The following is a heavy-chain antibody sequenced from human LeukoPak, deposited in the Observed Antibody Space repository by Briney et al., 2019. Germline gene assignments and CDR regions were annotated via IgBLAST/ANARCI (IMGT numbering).Heavy chain of an antibody. CDR1: GGSFSGYY. V-gene: IGHV4-34*01. Sequence: SETLSLTCAVYGGSFSGYYWSWIRQPPGKGLEWIGEINHSGSTNYNPSLKSRVTISVDTSKNQFSLKLSSVTAADTAVYYCARGTGPPYYFDYWGQGTLVTVSS. CDR3: ARGTGPPYYFDY. J-gene: IGHJ4*02. CDR2: INHSGST. D-gene: IGHD3-10*01.